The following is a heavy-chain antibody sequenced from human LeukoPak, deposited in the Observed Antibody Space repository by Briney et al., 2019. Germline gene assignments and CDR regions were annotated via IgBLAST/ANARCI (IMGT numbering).Heavy chain of an antibody. Sequence: ASVTVSCKASGYTFTGYYIHWVRQAPGQGFEWMGWINPNTGDTNFAQQFQGRVTMTRDTSISTAYMELSSLRSDDTAVYYCARHVASSAWFDPWGQGTVFT. CDR2: INPNTGDT. D-gene: IGHD2-21*01. CDR1: GYTFTGYY. V-gene: IGHV1-2*02. CDR3: ARHVASSAWFDP. J-gene: IGHJ5*02.